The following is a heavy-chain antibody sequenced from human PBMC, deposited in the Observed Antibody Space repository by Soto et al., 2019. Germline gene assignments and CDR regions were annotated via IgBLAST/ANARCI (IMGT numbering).Heavy chain of an antibody. CDR1: GGTFSSYA. CDR2: IIPIFGTA. D-gene: IGHD3-9*01. V-gene: IGHV1-69*13. Sequence: SVKVSCKASGGTFSSYAISWVRQAPGQGLEWMGGIIPIFGTANYAQKFQGRVTITADESTSTAYMELSSLRSEDTAVYYCAREGRELRYFDWAPRTPGAFDIWGQGTMVTVSS. CDR3: AREGRELRYFDWAPRTPGAFDI. J-gene: IGHJ3*02.